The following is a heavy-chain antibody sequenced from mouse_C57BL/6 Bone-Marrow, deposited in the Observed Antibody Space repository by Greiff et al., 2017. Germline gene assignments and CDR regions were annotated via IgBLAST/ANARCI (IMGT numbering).Heavy chain of an antibody. CDR3: ARSRDYDGAMDY. CDR1: GYTFTSYW. V-gene: IGHV1-55*01. D-gene: IGHD2-4*01. J-gene: IGHJ4*01. Sequence: QVQLQQPGAELVKPGASVKMSCKASGYTFTSYWITWVKQRPGQGLEWIGDIYPGSGSTNYNEKFKSKATLTVDTSSSTAYMQLSSLTSKDSAVYYCARSRDYDGAMDYWGQGTSVTVSS. CDR2: IYPGSGST.